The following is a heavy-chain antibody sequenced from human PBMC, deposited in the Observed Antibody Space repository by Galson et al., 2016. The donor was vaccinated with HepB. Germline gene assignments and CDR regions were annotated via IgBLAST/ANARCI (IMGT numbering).Heavy chain of an antibody. CDR1: GDSVSSNSAA. D-gene: IGHD5-12*01. V-gene: IGHV6-1*01. CDR3: GRGYARGIGY. Sequence: CAISGDSVSSNSAAWNWIRQSPSRGLEWLGRTYYRSKWYNDYPVSVKSRIIINPDTSKNQFSLQLKSVTPEDTAVYYCGRGYARGIGYWGQGILVTVSS. CDR2: TYYRSKWYN. J-gene: IGHJ4*02.